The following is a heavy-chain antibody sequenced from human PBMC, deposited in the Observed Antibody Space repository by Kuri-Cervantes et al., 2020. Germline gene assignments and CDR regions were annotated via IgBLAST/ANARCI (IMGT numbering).Heavy chain of an antibody. CDR2: INHSGST. Sequence: GPVGGGCFSGYYWSWIRQPPGKELEWIGEINHSGSTNYNPSLKSRVTISVDTSKNQFSLKLSSVTAADTAVYYCATHNSSSWSDVAVDIWGQGTMVTVSS. D-gene: IGHD6-13*01. CDR1: GGCFSGYY. CDR3: ATHNSSSWSDVAVDI. J-gene: IGHJ3*02. V-gene: IGHV4-34*01.